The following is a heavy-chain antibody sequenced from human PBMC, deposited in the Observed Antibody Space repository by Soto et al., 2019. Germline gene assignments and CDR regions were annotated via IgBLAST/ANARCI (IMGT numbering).Heavy chain of an antibody. J-gene: IGHJ4*01. CDR1: RFTFSNYV. V-gene: IGHV3-23*01. CDR2: ISGSGYRT. D-gene: IGHD6-13*01. Sequence: EVQLLESGGDLVQPGGSLRLSCAASRFTFSNYVMAWVRQAPGKGLEWISSISGSGYRTNYADSVKGRFTISRDNSKDTLYLQMNSLRADDTAVYYCAKQGESSSWPLYFFESWGRGSLVTVSS. CDR3: AKQGESSSWPLYFFES.